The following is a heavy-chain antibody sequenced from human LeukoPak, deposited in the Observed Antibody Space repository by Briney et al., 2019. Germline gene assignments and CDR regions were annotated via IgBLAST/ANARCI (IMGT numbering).Heavy chain of an antibody. D-gene: IGHD4-23*01. CDR2: VYYSGST. Sequence: SETLSLTCTVSGGSISSYYWSWIRQPPGKGLEWIGYVYYSGSTNYNPSLKSRVTISVDTSKNQFSLKLSSVTAADTAVYYCARADDLYGGNPVPFFDYWGQGTLVTVSS. CDR3: ARADDLYGGNPVPFFDY. CDR1: GGSISSYY. V-gene: IGHV4-59*01. J-gene: IGHJ4*02.